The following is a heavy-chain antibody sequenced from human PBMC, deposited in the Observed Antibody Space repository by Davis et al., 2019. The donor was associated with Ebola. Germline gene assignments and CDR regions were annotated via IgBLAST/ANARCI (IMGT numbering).Heavy chain of an antibody. CDR1: GFTFSSYE. D-gene: IGHD5-12*01. J-gene: IGHJ4*02. Sequence: GESLKISCAASGFTFSSYEMNWVRQAPGKGLEWVSAISGSGGSTYYADSVKGRFTISRDNSKNTLYLQMNSLRAEDTAVYYCAPTKVGRFDYWGQGTLVTVSS. CDR2: ISGSGGST. V-gene: IGHV3-23*01. CDR3: APTKVGRFDY.